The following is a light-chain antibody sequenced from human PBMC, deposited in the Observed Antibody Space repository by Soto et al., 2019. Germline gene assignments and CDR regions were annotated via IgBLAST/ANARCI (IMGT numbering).Light chain of an antibody. CDR2: DAS. V-gene: IGKV1-33*01. CDR3: QQYDNLPLYT. CDR1: QDISNY. Sequence: DIRMTQSPSSLSASVGDRVTITCQASQDISNYLNRYQQKPGKAPKLLIYDASNLETGDPSRFSGSGSGTDFTFTISSLQPEDIATYYCQQYDNLPLYTFGQGTKLEIK. J-gene: IGKJ2*01.